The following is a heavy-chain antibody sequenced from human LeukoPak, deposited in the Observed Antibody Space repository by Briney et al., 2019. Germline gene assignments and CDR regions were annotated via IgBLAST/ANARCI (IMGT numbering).Heavy chain of an antibody. V-gene: IGHV3-30*02. Sequence: PGGSLRLSCAASGFTFSSYGMHWVRQAPGKGLEWVAFIRYDGSNKYYADSVKGRFTISRDNSKNTLYLQMNSLRAEDTAVYYCAKVYYDSSGLDYWGQGTLVTVSS. CDR2: IRYDGSNK. D-gene: IGHD3-22*01. CDR3: AKVYYDSSGLDY. CDR1: GFTFSSYG. J-gene: IGHJ4*02.